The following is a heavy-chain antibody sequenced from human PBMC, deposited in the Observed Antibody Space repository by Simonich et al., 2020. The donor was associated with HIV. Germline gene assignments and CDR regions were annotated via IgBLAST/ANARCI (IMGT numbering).Heavy chain of an antibody. Sequence: EVQLMESGGGLVQPGRSLRLSCAASGFTFDDYAMHWVRQGTGRGLNWVSSISGNSGYIGYADSVKGRFTISRDNAKNSLYLQMNSLRAEDTALYYCAKDLSSSWYTAFDIWGQGTMVTVSS. CDR3: AKDLSSSWYTAFDI. CDR1: GFTFDDYA. J-gene: IGHJ3*02. D-gene: IGHD6-13*01. V-gene: IGHV3-9*01. CDR2: ISGNSGYI.